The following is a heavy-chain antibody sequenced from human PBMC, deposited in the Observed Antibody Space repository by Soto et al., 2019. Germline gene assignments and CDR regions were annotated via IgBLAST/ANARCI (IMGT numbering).Heavy chain of an antibody. J-gene: IGHJ4*02. CDR1: GFTFSSYA. V-gene: IGHV3-23*01. D-gene: IGHD2-2*01. CDR3: AKSKLNIAVVVPAAMSYFDY. CDR2: ISGSGGST. Sequence: EVQLLESGGGLVQPGGSLRLSCAASGFTFSSYAMSWVRQAPGKGLEWVSAISGSGGSTYYADSVKGRFTISRDNSKNTLYLQMNSLRAEDTAVYYCAKSKLNIAVVVPAAMSYFDYWGQGTLVTVSS.